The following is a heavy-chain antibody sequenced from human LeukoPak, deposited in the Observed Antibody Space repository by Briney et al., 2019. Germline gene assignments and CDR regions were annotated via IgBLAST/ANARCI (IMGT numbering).Heavy chain of an antibody. Sequence: GGSLRLSCAASGFTFSNYWMSWVRQAPGKGLEWVANIKQDGSEKFYVDSVKGRFTISRDNAKNSLYLQMNRLRAEDTAVYYCAKDHLPGIVVADRDYWGQGTLVTVSS. CDR1: GFTFSNYW. CDR3: AKDHLPGIVVADRDY. D-gene: IGHD6-19*01. V-gene: IGHV3-7*03. J-gene: IGHJ4*02. CDR2: IKQDGSEK.